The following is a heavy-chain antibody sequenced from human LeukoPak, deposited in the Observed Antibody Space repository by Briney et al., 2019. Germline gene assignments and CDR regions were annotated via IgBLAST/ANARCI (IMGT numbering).Heavy chain of an antibody. J-gene: IGHJ5*02. CDR3: AKDGLRFLEWFDP. V-gene: IGHV3-23*01. CDR1: GFTFSSYA. Sequence: GGSLRLSCAASGFTFSSYAMTWVRQTPGKGLEWVSAISGSGGSTYYADSVKGRFTISRDNSKNTLYLQMNSLRAEDTALYYCAKDGLRFLEWFDPWGQGTLVTVSS. D-gene: IGHD3-3*01. CDR2: ISGSGGST.